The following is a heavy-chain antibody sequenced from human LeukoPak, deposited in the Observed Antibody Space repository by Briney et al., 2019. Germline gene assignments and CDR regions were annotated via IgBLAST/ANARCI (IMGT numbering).Heavy chain of an antibody. D-gene: IGHD5-18*01. V-gene: IGHV3-74*01. CDR2: INRDGSRT. Sequence: GGSPRLSCAASGFTFSSHWMHWVRQAPGKGLMWVSRINRDGSRTDYADSVKGRFTISRDDAKNTLYLQVNSLRAEDTAVYFCARGGSDTAMAHDYWGQGTLVTVSS. CDR3: ARGGSDTAMAHDY. J-gene: IGHJ4*02. CDR1: GFTFSSHW.